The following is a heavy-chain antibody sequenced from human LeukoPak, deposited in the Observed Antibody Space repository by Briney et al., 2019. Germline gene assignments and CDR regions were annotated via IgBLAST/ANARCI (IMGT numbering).Heavy chain of an antibody. D-gene: IGHD7-27*01. J-gene: IGHJ4*02. CDR1: GFTFSSYS. Sequence: GGSLRLSCAASGFTFSSYSMKWVRQAPGKGLEWVSYISDSSSTIYYADSVRGRFTISRDNAKNSLYLQMNSLRAEDTAVYYCARDNWGPDYWGQGILVTVSS. V-gene: IGHV3-48*04. CDR2: ISDSSSTI. CDR3: ARDNWGPDY.